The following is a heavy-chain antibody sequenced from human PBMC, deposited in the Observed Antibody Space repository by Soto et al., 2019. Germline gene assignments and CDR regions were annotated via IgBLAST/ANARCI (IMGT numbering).Heavy chain of an antibody. Sequence: PXESLKISCKGSGYSFASHWVAWVRQMPEKGLEWIGTIYPGDSDTKYSSAFRGHVTISADTSVSTAYLQWRSLEATDSAIYYCARYSGSYWNYLDFWGQGTLGTVSS. CDR1: GYSFASHW. V-gene: IGHV5-51*01. CDR2: IYPGDSDT. J-gene: IGHJ4*02. D-gene: IGHD1-26*01. CDR3: ARYSGSYWNYLDF.